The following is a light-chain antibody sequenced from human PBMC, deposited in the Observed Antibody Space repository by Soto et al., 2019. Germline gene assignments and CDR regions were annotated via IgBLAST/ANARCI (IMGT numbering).Light chain of an antibody. Sequence: EIVLTQSPGTLSLSPGDGATLSCRASQSASSGYLAWYHQKPGQAPRLLIYGASRRATGIPDRFSGSGSGTDFTLSIIRLEPEDFAVYWCQHYGNSPTFGQGTKVQIK. V-gene: IGKV3-20*01. CDR2: GAS. CDR1: QSASSGY. CDR3: QHYGNSPT. J-gene: IGKJ1*01.